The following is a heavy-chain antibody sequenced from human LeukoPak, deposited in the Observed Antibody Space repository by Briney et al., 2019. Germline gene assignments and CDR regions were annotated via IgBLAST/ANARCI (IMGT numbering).Heavy chain of an antibody. CDR3: ARELPPPDSSAFDI. D-gene: IGHD1-14*01. J-gene: IGHJ3*02. Sequence: SETLSLTCTVSGGSISSGDYYWSWIRQPPGKGLEWIGYIYYSGSTYYNPSLKSRVTISVDTSKNQFSLKLSSVTVADTAVYYCARELPPPDSSAFDIWGQGTMVTVSS. CDR2: IYYSGST. CDR1: GGSISSGDYY. V-gene: IGHV4-30-4*01.